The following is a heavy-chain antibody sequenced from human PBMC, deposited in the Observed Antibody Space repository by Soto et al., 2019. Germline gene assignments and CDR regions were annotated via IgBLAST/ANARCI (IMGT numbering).Heavy chain of an antibody. CDR3: TRRYCSGGGCYSDFDF. CDR2: IKTKVESYAT. CDR1: GFTLSGFD. Sequence: GGSLRLSCAASGFTLSGFDIHRVRQASGEGVEWVGRIKTKVESYATELAASVKGRFTISRDDPKNTAYLQMSSLKTEDTAVYYCTRRYCSGGGCYSDFDFWGQGTLVTVSS. J-gene: IGHJ4*02. V-gene: IGHV3-73*01. D-gene: IGHD2-15*01.